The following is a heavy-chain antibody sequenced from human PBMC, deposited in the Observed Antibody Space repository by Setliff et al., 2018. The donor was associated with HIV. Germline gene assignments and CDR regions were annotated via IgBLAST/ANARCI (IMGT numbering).Heavy chain of an antibody. CDR1: GYRFTGFA. CDR3: ARVDYYDSSGYWHFDY. CDR2: IDAGNGNT. J-gene: IGHJ4*02. V-gene: IGHV1-3*01. Sequence: GASVKVSCKASGYRFTGFAMHWVRQAPGQRLEWMGWIDAGNGNTKYSQKFQGRVTITRDTSASTAYLELRSLRSEDTAVYYCARVDYYDSSGYWHFDYWGQGTLVTVSS. D-gene: IGHD3-22*01.